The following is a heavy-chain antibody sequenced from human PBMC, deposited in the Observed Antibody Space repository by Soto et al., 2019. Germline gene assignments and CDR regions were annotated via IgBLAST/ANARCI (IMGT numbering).Heavy chain of an antibody. Sequence: EVQLVESGGGSVQPGGSLRLSCVASGITFSGYCRHWVRQVPGKGLVWVASVGSGGSGTSYADSVKGRFTISRDKAKNTLYCEKKSVCGGDRGVYYGATDVEHWGQGTPVTVSS. J-gene: IGHJ4*02. CDR1: GITFSGYC. V-gene: IGHV3-74*01. CDR2: VGSGGSGT. CDR3: ATDVEH. D-gene: IGHD3-16*01.